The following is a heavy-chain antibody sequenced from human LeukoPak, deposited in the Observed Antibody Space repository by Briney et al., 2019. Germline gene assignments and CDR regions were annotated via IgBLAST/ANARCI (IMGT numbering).Heavy chain of an antibody. D-gene: IGHD3-10*01. CDR2: IHYSGST. CDR1: GGSISSYY. CDR3: ASSGSSGRIYY. Sequence: SPETLSLTCTVSGGSISSYYWSWIRQPPGKGLEWIGYIHYSGSTNYNPSLKSRVTISVDTSKKQFSLKLSSVTAADTAVYYCASSGSSGRIYYWGQGTLVTVSS. V-gene: IGHV4-59*12. J-gene: IGHJ4*02.